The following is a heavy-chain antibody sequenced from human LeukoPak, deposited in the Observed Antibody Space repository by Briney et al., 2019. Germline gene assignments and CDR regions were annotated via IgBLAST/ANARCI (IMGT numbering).Heavy chain of an antibody. D-gene: IGHD3-9*01. Sequence: ASVNVSCKASGYTFTSYGISWVRQAPGQGLEWMGWISAYNGNTNYAQKLQGRVTMTTDTSTSTAYMELRSLRSDDTAVYYCARDRAHVLRYFDWFPETPYYYYGMDVWGKGTTVTVSS. CDR2: ISAYNGNT. V-gene: IGHV1-18*04. CDR3: ARDRAHVLRYFDWFPETPYYYYGMDV. J-gene: IGHJ6*04. CDR1: GYTFTSYG.